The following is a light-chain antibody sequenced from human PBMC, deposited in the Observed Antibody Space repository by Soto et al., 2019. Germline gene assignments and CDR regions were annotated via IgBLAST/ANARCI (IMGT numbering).Light chain of an antibody. CDR3: QECYSDPLA. V-gene: IGKV1-16*01. CDR1: QGMSNY. Sequence: DIQICQSASAVSAFVGDRVTITCRASQGMSNYVSWHQQKPGKAPKSLMYGASSLHGGASSRFSGSGSGTDFTLTISSLHPEDFATYYCQECYSDPLAFGGGTKVDI. J-gene: IGKJ4*02. CDR2: GAS.